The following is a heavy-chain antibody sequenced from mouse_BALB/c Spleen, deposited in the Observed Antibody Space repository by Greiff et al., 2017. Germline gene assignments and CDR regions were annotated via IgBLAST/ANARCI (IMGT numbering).Heavy chain of an antibody. CDR3: ARSSGYGNYAMDY. J-gene: IGHJ4*01. D-gene: IGHD1-1*01. CDR2: INPSTGYT. Sequence: VQLQQSGAELAKPGASVKMSCKASGYTFTSYWMHWVKQRPGQGLEWIGYINPSTGYTEYNQKFKDKATLTADKSSSTAYMQLSSLTSEDSAVYYCARSSGYGNYAMDYWGQGTSVTVSS. CDR1: GYTFTSYW. V-gene: IGHV1-7*01.